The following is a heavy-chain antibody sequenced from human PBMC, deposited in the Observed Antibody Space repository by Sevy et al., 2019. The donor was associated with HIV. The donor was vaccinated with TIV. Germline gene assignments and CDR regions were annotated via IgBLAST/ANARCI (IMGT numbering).Heavy chain of an antibody. J-gene: IGHJ4*02. CDR3: ARDHPAALFDDY. Sequence: GGSLRLSCAASGFTFSSYSMNWVRQAPGKGLEWVSSISSSSSYIYYADSVKGRFTISRDNAKNSLYLQMNSLRAEDTAVYYCARDHPAALFDDYWGRGTLVTVSS. V-gene: IGHV3-21*01. CDR1: GFTFSSYS. D-gene: IGHD2-2*01. CDR2: ISSSSSYI.